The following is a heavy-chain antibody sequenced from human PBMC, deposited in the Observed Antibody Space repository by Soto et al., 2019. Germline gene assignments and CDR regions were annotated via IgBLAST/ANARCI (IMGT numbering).Heavy chain of an antibody. CDR1: GYTFTSYG. CDR2: ISAYNGNT. J-gene: IGHJ6*02. V-gene: IGHV1-18*04. CDR3: ARDSRAVAGPIYYYYGMDV. D-gene: IGHD6-19*01. Sequence: ASVKVSCKASGYTFTSYGISWVRQAPGQGLEWMGWISAYNGNTNYAQKLQGRVTMTTDTSTSTAYMELRSLRSDDTAVYYCARDSRAVAGPIYYYYGMDVWGQGTTVTVPS.